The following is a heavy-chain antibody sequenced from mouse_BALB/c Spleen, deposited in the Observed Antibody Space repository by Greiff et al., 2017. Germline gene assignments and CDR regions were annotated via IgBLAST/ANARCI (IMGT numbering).Heavy chain of an antibody. J-gene: IGHJ1*01. Sequence: QVQLQQSGAELARPGASVKMSCKASGYTFTSYTMHWVKQRPGQGLEWIGYINPSTGYTEYNQKFKDKATLTADKSSSTAYMQLSSLTSEDSAVYYCARRIYDGYYGYFDVWGAGTTVTVSS. V-gene: IGHV1-4*01. CDR1: GYTFTSYT. CDR2: INPSTGYT. D-gene: IGHD2-3*01. CDR3: ARRIYDGYYGYFDV.